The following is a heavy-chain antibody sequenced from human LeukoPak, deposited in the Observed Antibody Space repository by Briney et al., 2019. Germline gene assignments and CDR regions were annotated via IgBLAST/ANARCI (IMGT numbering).Heavy chain of an antibody. CDR1: GYTFTSYG. CDR3: ARDRGDNWFDP. Sequence: ASVKVSCKASGYTFTSYGISWVRQAPGQRLEWMGWINAGNGNTEYSQKFQGRVTITRDTSASTAYMELSSLRSEDTAVYYCARDRGDNWFDPWGQGTLVTVSS. V-gene: IGHV1-3*01. CDR2: INAGNGNT. J-gene: IGHJ5*02.